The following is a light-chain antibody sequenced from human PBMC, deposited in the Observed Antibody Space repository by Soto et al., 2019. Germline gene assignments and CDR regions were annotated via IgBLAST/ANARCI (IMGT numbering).Light chain of an antibody. V-gene: IGKV1-5*01. CDR2: AAS. J-gene: IGKJ4*01. CDR3: LQDHEHLT. CDR1: QSISSW. Sequence: DIQMTQSPSTLSASVGDRVTITCRASQSISSWLAWYQQKPGKAPKLLIYAASTLQSGVPSKFSGSGSGTYFTLTISSLQAEDSASYYCLQDHEHLTFGGGTKVDIK.